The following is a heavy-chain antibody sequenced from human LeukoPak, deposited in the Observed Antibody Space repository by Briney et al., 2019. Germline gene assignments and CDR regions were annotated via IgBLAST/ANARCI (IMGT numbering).Heavy chain of an antibody. D-gene: IGHD6-13*01. CDR2: IYYSGST. CDR1: GGFISSYY. J-gene: IGHJ4*02. Sequence: PSETLSLTCTVSGGFISSYYCTWIRQPPGKGLEWIGYIYYSGSTNYNPSLKSRVTISVDTSKNQFSLKLSSVTAADTAVYYCAISRGDSSSWYYKIDYWGQGTLVTVSS. V-gene: IGHV4-59*01. CDR3: AISRGDSSSWYYKIDY.